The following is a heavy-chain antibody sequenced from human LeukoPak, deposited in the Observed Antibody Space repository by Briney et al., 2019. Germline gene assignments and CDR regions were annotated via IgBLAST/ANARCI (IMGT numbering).Heavy chain of an antibody. CDR3: ARKGYCSGGSCYLGYFGMDV. CDR1: GYTLTELS. J-gene: IGHJ6*02. D-gene: IGHD2-15*01. V-gene: IGHV1-24*01. CDR2: FDPEDGET. Sequence: ASVKVSCKVSGYTLTELSMHWVRQAPGKGLEWMGGFDPEDGETIYAQKFQGRVTMTEDTSTDTAYMELSSLSSEDTAVYYCARKGYCSGGSCYLGYFGMDVWGQGTTVTVSS.